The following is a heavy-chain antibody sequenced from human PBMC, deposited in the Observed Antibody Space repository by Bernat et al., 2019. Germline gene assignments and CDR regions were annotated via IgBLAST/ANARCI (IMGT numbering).Heavy chain of an antibody. CDR1: GFTVINKY. Sequence: EVQLVESGGGLIQPGGPLRLSCAASGFTVINKYMTWVRQAPGKGLEFISIILTGGGTYYADPVKGRSIISRDDFKNTLYLQLNSLRAEDTAVYYCAAHVATTGGFEYWGQGTLVTVSS. D-gene: IGHD1-1*01. J-gene: IGHJ4*02. CDR3: AAHVATTGGFEY. CDR2: ILTGGGT. V-gene: IGHV3-53*01.